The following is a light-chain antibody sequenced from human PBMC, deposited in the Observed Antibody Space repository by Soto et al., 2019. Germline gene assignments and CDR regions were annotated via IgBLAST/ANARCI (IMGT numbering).Light chain of an antibody. Sequence: DIVMTQSPLSLPVTPGEPASISCRSSQSLLHSSGNNYLDWYVQKPGQSPHLLVYWGSNRAPGVPDRLSGSGSCTDCALKISRVEAEAVGIYYCMQAQRTPIAFGQGTRLEIK. CDR3: MQAQRTPIA. V-gene: IGKV2-28*01. CDR2: WGS. CDR1: QSLLHSSGNNY. J-gene: IGKJ5*01.